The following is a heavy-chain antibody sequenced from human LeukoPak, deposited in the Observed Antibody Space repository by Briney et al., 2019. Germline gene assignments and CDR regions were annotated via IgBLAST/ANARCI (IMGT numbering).Heavy chain of an antibody. CDR2: INHSGST. J-gene: IGHJ4*02. CDR1: GGSFSGYY. V-gene: IGHV4-34*01. CDR3: ARYPDR. Sequence: SETLSLTCAVYGGSFSGYYWSWIRRPPGKGLEWIGEINHSGSTNYNPSLKSRVTISVDTSKNQFSLKLSSVTAADTAVYYCARYPDRWGQGTLVTVSS.